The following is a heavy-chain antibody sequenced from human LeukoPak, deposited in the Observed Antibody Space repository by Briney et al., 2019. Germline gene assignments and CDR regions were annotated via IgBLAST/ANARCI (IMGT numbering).Heavy chain of an antibody. CDR3: ARSYYDSSGYYDY. CDR1: GGSISKYY. CDR2: IYYSGGT. J-gene: IGHJ4*02. Sequence: PSETLSLSCTVSGGSISKYYWSWIRQPLEKGLEWIGNIYYSGGTNYNPSLKSRITISVDTFKNQFSLNLTSVTAADTAIYYCARSYYDSSGYYDYWGQGTLVTVSS. D-gene: IGHD3-22*01. V-gene: IGHV4-59*08.